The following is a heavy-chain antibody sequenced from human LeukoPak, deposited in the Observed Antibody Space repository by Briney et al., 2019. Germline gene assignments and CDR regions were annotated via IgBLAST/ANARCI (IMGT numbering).Heavy chain of an antibody. J-gene: IGHJ6*02. CDR1: GFTFSSYA. D-gene: IGHD4-11*01. CDR3: ARADYNYCYYGMDV. CDR2: ISSNGGST. Sequence: GGSLRLSCAASGFTFSSYAMHWVRQAPGKGLEYVSAISSNGGSTYYANSVKGRFTISRDNSKNTLYLQMGSLRAEDMAVYYCARADYNYCYYGMDVWGQGTTVTVSS. V-gene: IGHV3-64*01.